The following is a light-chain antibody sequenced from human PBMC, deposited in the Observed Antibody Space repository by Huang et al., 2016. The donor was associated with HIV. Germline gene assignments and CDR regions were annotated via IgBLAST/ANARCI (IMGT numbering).Light chain of an antibody. J-gene: IGKJ1*01. Sequence: AIQVAQSPSSLSASVGDTVTITCRASQGIRNDLGWYQQKAGKAPELLIYAASNLQSGVPSRFSGSGSGTHFTLTISGLQPEDFATYYCLQDYTYPWTFGQGTGVEIK. CDR2: AAS. V-gene: IGKV1-6*01. CDR3: LQDYTYPWT. CDR1: QGIRND.